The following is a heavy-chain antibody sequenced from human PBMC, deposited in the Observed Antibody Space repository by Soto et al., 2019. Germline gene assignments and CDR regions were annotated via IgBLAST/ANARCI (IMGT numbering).Heavy chain of an antibody. V-gene: IGHV6-1*01. CDR1: GDSVSSNTAA. J-gene: IGHJ6*03. D-gene: IGHD2-15*01. Sequence: SQTLSLTCAISGDSVSSNTAAWNWIRQSPSRGLEWLGRTYYRSKWYNDYAVSVKSRITINPDTSKNQFSLQLNSVTPEDTAVYYCARDLSSYCSGGSCHDGLYYLDVWGKGTSVTVSS. CDR2: TYYRSKWYN. CDR3: ARDLSSYCSGGSCHDGLYYLDV.